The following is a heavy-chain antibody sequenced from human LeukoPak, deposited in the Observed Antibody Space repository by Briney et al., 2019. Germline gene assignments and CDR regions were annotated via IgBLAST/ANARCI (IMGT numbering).Heavy chain of an antibody. Sequence: GGSLRLSCAASGFTFSSYWMSWVRQAPGKGLEWVANIKQDGSEKYYVDSVKGRFTISRDNSKSTLYLQMNSLRAEDTAVYYCAKDRHAPGRYCSSTTCFPFDSWGQGTLVTVSS. CDR2: IKQDGSEK. V-gene: IGHV3-7*03. CDR3: AKDRHAPGRYCSSTTCFPFDS. J-gene: IGHJ5*01. D-gene: IGHD2-2*01. CDR1: GFTFSSYW.